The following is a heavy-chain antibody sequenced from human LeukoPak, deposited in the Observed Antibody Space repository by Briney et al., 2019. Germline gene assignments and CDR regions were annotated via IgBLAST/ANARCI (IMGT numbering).Heavy chain of an antibody. CDR2: INPSGGST. CDR3: ASYSSGEDAFDI. Sequence: ASVKVSCKASGYTFTSYYIHWVRQAPGQGLEWMGIINPSGGSTTYAQKFQGRVTMTRDTSTSTVYMELSSLRSEDTAVYYCASYSSGEDAFDIWGQGTMVTVSS. V-gene: IGHV1-46*01. D-gene: IGHD6-19*01. CDR1: GYTFTSYY. J-gene: IGHJ3*02.